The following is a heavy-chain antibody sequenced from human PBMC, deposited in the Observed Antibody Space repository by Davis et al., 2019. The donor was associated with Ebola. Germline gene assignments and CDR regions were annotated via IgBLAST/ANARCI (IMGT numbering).Heavy chain of an antibody. CDR2: IIPIFGTA. CDR3: ARERDIVVVPAANNWFDP. D-gene: IGHD2-2*01. V-gene: IGHV1-69*06. CDR1: GGTFSSYA. Sequence: SVKVSCKASGGTFSSYAISWVRQAPGQGLEWMGGIIPIFGTANYAQKFQGRVTITADKSTSTAYMELSSLRSEDTAVYYCARERDIVVVPAANNWFDPWGQGTLVTVSS. J-gene: IGHJ5*02.